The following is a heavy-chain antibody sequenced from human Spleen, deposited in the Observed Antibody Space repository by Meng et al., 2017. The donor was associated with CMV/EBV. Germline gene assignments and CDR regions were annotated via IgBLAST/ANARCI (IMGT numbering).Heavy chain of an antibody. J-gene: IGHJ3*02. CDR3: ARVLKGGWAFDAFDI. CDR2: ISWNSGNI. V-gene: IGHV3-9*01. Sequence: CAASGFTFEDDAIHWVRQAPGKGLEWVSGISWNSGNIDYADSVKGRFTISRDNAKKSLYLQMNCLRAGDTAVYYCARVLKGGWAFDAFDISGQGPMVTVSS. D-gene: IGHD6-19*01. CDR1: GFTFEDDA.